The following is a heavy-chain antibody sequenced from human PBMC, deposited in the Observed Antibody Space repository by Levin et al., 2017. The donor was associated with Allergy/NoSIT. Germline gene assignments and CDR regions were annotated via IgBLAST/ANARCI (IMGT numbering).Heavy chain of an antibody. Sequence: SETLSLTCTVSGGSISSGGYYWSWIRQHPGKGLEWIGYIYYSGSTYYNPSLKSRVTISVDTSKNQFSLKLSSVTAADTAVYYCARVRGLGEPPLHYYYGMDVWGQGTTVTVSS. CDR1: GGSISSGGYY. J-gene: IGHJ6*02. D-gene: IGHD3-16*01. CDR3: ARVRGLGEPPLHYYYGMDV. V-gene: IGHV4-31*03. CDR2: IYYSGST.